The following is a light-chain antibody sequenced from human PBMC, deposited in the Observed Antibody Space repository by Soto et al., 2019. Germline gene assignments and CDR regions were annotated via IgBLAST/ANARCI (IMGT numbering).Light chain of an antibody. CDR1: QSISDT. CDR2: GAS. Sequence: EIVMTQSPATLSVSPGGRATLSCRASQSISDTLAWYQQNPGQAPSLLIYGASKRATGFPARFSGSGSGTDLTITISSLQSEDFAVYDCQQYNNWPWTFGQGTKVDIK. V-gene: IGKV3-15*01. CDR3: QQYNNWPWT. J-gene: IGKJ1*01.